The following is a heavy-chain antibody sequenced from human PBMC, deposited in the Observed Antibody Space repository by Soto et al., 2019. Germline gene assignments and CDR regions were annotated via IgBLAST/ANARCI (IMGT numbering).Heavy chain of an antibody. CDR2: ISWDGGST. CDR1: GFTFDDYT. D-gene: IGHD6-13*01. CDR3: AKGRAADLNWFDP. V-gene: IGHV3-43*01. Sequence: GGSLRLSCAASGFTFDDYTMHWVRQAPGKGLEWVSLISWDGGSTYYADSVKGRFTISRDNSKNSLYLQMNSLRTEDTALYYCAKGRAADLNWFDPWGQGTLVTVSS. J-gene: IGHJ5*02.